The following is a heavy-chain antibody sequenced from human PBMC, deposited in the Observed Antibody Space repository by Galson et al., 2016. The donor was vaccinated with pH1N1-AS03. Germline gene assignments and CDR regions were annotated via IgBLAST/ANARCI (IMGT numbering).Heavy chain of an antibody. J-gene: IGHJ4*02. CDR3: ARTPAEMATISFDY. V-gene: IGHV1-8*01. CDR1: GYTFTSYD. Sequence: SVKVSCKASGYTFTSYDINWVRQATGQGLEWMGWMNPNSDNTGYAQKFQGRVTMTRNTSITTAYMELSRLRSADTAVYYCARTPAEMATISFDYWGQGTLVTVSS. CDR2: MNPNSDNT. D-gene: IGHD5-24*01.